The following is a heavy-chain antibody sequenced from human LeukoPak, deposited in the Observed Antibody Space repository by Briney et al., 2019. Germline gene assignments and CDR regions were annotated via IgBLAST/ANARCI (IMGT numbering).Heavy chain of an antibody. Sequence: ASVKVSCKASGYTFTSYDINWVRQATGQGLEWMGWMNPNSGNTGYAQKFQGRVTITRNTSISTAYMELSSLRFEDTAVYFCARARSYFQRAFDLWGQGTLVTVS. CDR2: MNPNSGNT. V-gene: IGHV1-8*03. J-gene: IGHJ3*01. CDR1: GYTFTSYD. CDR3: ARARSYFQRAFDL. D-gene: IGHD2/OR15-2a*01.